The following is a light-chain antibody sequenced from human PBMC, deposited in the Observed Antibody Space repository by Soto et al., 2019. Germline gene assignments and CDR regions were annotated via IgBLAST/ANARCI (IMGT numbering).Light chain of an antibody. CDR2: GAS. CDR3: QQYNNWPRT. CDR1: QSVSSY. V-gene: IGKV3-15*01. Sequence: EIVLTHSPATLSLSLCEGAALSWRASQSVSSYLAWYQQKPGQAPRLLIYGASTRAAGIPARFSGSGSGTEFTLTISSLQSEDFAVYYCQQYNNWPRTFGQGTKV. J-gene: IGKJ1*01.